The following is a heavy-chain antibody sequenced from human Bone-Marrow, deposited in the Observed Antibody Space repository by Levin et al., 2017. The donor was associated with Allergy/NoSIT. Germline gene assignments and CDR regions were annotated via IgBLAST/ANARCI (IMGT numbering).Heavy chain of an antibody. CDR1: KFIFDDYG. CDR2: ISWNSGKT. D-gene: IGHD1/OR15-1a*01. CDR3: VKSLNTMTIHDGFDF. V-gene: IGHV3-9*03. Sequence: SLKISCATSKFIFDDYGMYWVRQAPGKGLEWVSGISWNSGKTHYADSVKGRFIISRDNAKNSLYLQMNSLRTEDMALYYCVKSLNTMTIHDGFDFWGQGTMVTVSA. J-gene: IGHJ3*01.